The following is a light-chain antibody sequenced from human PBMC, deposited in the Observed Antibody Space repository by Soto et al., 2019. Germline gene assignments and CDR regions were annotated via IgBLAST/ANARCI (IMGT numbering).Light chain of an antibody. V-gene: IGKV1-12*01. CDR3: KQAASFPIT. J-gene: IGKJ5*01. CDR2: TAS. Sequence: DIQMNHSPSPASSSVGYTVTITHEASQGVSTWLAWYHQKPGKATNLLIYTASSLQSGVPSRFSGSGSGTDFTLTINGLQPEECATYNCKQAASFPITFGKGTRLEI. CDR1: QGVSTW.